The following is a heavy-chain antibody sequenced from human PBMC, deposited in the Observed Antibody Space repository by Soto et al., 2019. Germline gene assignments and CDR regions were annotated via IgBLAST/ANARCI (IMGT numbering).Heavy chain of an antibody. D-gene: IGHD1-26*01. CDR1: SY. CDR3: AKYGRGAEVSASAC. J-gene: IGHJ4*01. CDR2: INYSGST. Sequence: SYWCSFRQHPGKGLEWIGYINYSGSTYYNPSLKSRVTISVDTSKNQFSLKLSSVTAADTAVFFFAKYGRGAEVSASACRGHGTPVPVSS. V-gene: IGHV4-31*02.